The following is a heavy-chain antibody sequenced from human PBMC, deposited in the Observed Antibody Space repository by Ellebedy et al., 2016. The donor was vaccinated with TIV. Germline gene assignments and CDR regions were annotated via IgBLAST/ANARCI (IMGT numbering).Heavy chain of an antibody. CDR2: IYYSGTT. Sequence: MPSETLSLTCTVSGDSVNSATYYWGWIRQPPGKGLEWIGSIYYSGTTYYNPSLKSRVTISGDTSKNQFSLRLSSVTAADTAVYNCARHPLEWLVGPMFFDYWGQGTLVTVSS. CDR3: ARHPLEWLVGPMFFDY. CDR1: GDSVNSATYY. J-gene: IGHJ4*02. V-gene: IGHV4-39*01. D-gene: IGHD6-19*01.